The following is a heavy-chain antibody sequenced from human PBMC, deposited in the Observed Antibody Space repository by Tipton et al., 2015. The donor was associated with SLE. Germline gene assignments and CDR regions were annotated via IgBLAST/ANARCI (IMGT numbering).Heavy chain of an antibody. Sequence: QLVQSGGGLVKPGGSLRLSCAASGFTFSAYSMNWVRQAPGKGLEWVSSITSSSSFLYYADSLKGRFTISRDNAKNSLYLQMSSLRAEDTAMYYCARDFLPDNVLDYWGQGPLVTVSS. V-gene: IGHV3-21*01. J-gene: IGHJ4*02. CDR3: ARDFLPDNVLDY. CDR1: GFTFSAYS. D-gene: IGHD1-1*01. CDR2: ITSSSSFL.